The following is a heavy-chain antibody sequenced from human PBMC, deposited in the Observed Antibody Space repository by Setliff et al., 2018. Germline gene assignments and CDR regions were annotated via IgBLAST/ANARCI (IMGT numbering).Heavy chain of an antibody. CDR3: ARQRGYYDILTGYYTNYCYYMDV. CDR1: GYSFSNFW. Sequence: GESLKISCKGSGYSFSNFWIGWVRQMPGKGLEWMGIIYPGDSHTRYSPSFQGQVTISADKSISTAYLQWSSLKASDTAMYYCARQRGYYDILTGYYTNYCYYMDVWGKGTTVTVSS. CDR2: IYPGDSHT. V-gene: IGHV5-51*01. J-gene: IGHJ6*03. D-gene: IGHD3-9*01.